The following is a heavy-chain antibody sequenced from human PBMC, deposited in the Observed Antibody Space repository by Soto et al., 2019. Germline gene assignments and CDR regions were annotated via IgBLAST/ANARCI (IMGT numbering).Heavy chain of an antibody. V-gene: IGHV4-34*01. J-gene: IGHJ4*02. CDR2: INHSGST. CDR1: GGYFSGYY. Sequence: SETLSLTCAVDGGYFSGYYLSWIRQPPGKGLEWIGEINHSGSTNYNPSLKSRVTISVDTSKNQFSLKLSSVTAADTAVYYCARTRGQQLARGYFDYWGQGTLVTVSS. D-gene: IGHD6-13*01. CDR3: ARTRGQQLARGYFDY.